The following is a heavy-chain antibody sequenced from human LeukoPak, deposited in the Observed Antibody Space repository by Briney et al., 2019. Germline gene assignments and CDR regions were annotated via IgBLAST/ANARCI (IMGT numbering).Heavy chain of an antibody. CDR2: IWYDGSNK. V-gene: IGHV3-33*01. CDR3: VRVAVAGNLNNWFDP. Sequence: GGSLRLSCAASGCTFSNYGMHWVRQAPGKGLEWVAVIWYDGSNKYYADSVKGRFTIFRDNSKNTLYLQMNRLRAEDTAVYYCVRVAVAGNLNNWFDPWGQGTLVTVSS. CDR1: GCTFSNYG. J-gene: IGHJ5*02. D-gene: IGHD6-19*01.